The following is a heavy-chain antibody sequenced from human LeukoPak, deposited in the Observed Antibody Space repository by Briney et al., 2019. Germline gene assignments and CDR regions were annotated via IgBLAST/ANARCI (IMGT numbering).Heavy chain of an antibody. Sequence: SETLSLTCTVSGGSISSYYWSWIRQPPGKGLEWIGYIYYSGSTNYNPSLKSRVTISVDTSKNQFSLKLSSVTAADTAVYYCARERLWFGEVVDAFDIWGQGTMVTVSS. CDR2: IYYSGST. V-gene: IGHV4-59*12. CDR1: GGSISSYY. D-gene: IGHD3-10*01. CDR3: ARERLWFGEVVDAFDI. J-gene: IGHJ3*02.